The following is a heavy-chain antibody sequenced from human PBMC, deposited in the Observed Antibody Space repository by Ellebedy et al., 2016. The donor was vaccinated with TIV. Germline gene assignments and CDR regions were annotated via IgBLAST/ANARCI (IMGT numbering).Heavy chain of an antibody. D-gene: IGHD1-1*01. Sequence: AASVKVSCKASGYTFTGYYMHWVRQAPGQGLEWMGWINPNSGGTNYAQRFQGRVTMTRDTSINTAYMELSRLRSDDTAVYYCEVQLSLSVAAMDVWGQGTTVTVSS. CDR1: GYTFTGYY. V-gene: IGHV1-2*02. CDR3: EVQLSLSVAAMDV. J-gene: IGHJ6*02. CDR2: INPNSGGT.